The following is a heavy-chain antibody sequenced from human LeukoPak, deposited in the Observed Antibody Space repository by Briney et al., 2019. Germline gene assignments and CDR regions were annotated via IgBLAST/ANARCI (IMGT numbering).Heavy chain of an antibody. D-gene: IGHD6-13*01. J-gene: IGHJ3*02. CDR2: IVVGSGNT. CDR1: GFTFTSSA. V-gene: IGHV1-58*02. Sequence: SVKVSCKASGFTFTSSAIQWVRQARGQRLEWIGWIVVGSGNTNYAQKFQERVTITRDMSTSTAYMELSGLRSEDTAVYYCAAESSSWYEGAFDIWGQGTMVTVSS. CDR3: AAESSSWYEGAFDI.